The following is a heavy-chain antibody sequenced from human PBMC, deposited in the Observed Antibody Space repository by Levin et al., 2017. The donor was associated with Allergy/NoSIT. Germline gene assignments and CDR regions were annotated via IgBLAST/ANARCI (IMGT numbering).Heavy chain of an antibody. Sequence: SQTLSLTCAVYGGSFSGYYWSWIRQPPGKGLEWIGEINHSGSTNYNPSLKSRVTISVDTSKNQFSLKLSSVTAADTAVYYCARARGGLNYYDAFDIWGQGTMVTVSS. V-gene: IGHV4-34*01. J-gene: IGHJ3*02. CDR3: ARARGGLNYYDAFDI. CDR1: GGSFSGYY. D-gene: IGHD3-10*01. CDR2: INHSGST.